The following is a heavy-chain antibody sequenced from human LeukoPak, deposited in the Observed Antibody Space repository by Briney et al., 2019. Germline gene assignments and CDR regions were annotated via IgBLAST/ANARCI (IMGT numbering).Heavy chain of an antibody. V-gene: IGHV3-48*02. J-gene: IGHJ4*02. CDR1: GFTSTSTS. CDR2: ISSSSRTV. CDR3: ARARDGSYDY. D-gene: IGHD1-26*01. Sequence: GGSLRLSCAASGFTSTSTSMNWVRQAPGRGMEWISYISSSSRTVNYADSVKGRFTISRDNAKNSLYLQMNSLRDEDTAVYYCARARDGSYDYWGQGTLVTVSS.